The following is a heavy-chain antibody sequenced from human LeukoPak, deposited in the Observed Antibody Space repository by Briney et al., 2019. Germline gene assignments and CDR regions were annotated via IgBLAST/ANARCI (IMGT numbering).Heavy chain of an antibody. V-gene: IGHV5-51*01. Sequence: GESLKISCKGSGYSFTTDWIGWVRQMPGKGLEWMGIIYPGDSDTRYSPSFQGQVTISADKSISTAYLQWSSLKASDSAMYYCARFYYGSGSSFGPWGQGTLVTVSS. D-gene: IGHD3-10*01. J-gene: IGHJ5*02. CDR3: ARFYYGSGSSFGP. CDR1: GYSFTTDW. CDR2: IYPGDSDT.